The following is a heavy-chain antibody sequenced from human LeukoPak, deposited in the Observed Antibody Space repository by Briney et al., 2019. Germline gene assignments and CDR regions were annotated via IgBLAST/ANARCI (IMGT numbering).Heavy chain of an antibody. V-gene: IGHV4-61*01. CDR3: ARAFGGSHFDY. D-gene: IGHD1-26*01. Sequence: SETLSLTCTVSGGSVSSGNYYWSWIRQPPGKGLEWIGYVYYSGSTNYNPSLKSRVTISVDTSKNQFSLKLSSVTVADTAVYFCARAFGGSHFDYWGQGTLVIVSS. CDR1: GGSVSSGNYY. CDR2: VYYSGST. J-gene: IGHJ4*02.